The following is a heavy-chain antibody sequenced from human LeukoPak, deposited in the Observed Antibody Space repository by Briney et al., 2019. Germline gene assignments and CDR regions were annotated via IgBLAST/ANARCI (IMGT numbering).Heavy chain of an antibody. D-gene: IGHD2-15*01. V-gene: IGHV4-59*01. CDR3: AGGGNCSGGSCHTYWYFDL. Sequence: KPSETLSLTCTVSGXSISSYYWSWIRQPPGKGLEWIGYIYYSGSTNYNPSLKSRVTIAVDTSKNQFSLKLSSVTAADTAVYYCAGGGNCSGGSCHTYWYFDLWGRGTLVTVSS. CDR2: IYYSGST. CDR1: GXSISSYY. J-gene: IGHJ2*01.